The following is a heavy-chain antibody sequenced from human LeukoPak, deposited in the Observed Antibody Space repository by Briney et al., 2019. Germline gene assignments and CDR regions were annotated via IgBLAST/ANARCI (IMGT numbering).Heavy chain of an antibody. J-gene: IGHJ4*02. D-gene: IGHD3-3*01. CDR2: INPNTGGT. V-gene: IGHV1-2*02. CDR1: GYTFTGDY. Sequence: ASVKVSCKASGYTFTGDYMHWVRQAPGQGLEWMGWINPNTGGTNYAQKFQGRVTMTRDPSISTAYMELSRLRSDDTAVYYCARTASITIFGVPFPGYWGQGTLVTVPS. CDR3: ARTASITIFGVPFPGY.